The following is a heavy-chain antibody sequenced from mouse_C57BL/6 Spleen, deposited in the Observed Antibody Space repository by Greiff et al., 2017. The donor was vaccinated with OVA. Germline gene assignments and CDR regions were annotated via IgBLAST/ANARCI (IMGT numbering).Heavy chain of an antibody. J-gene: IGHJ1*03. Sequence: EVKLVESGGGLVQPGESLKLSCESNEYEFPSHDMSWVRKTPEKRLELVAAINSDGGSTSYPDTMEGRFIISRDNTKKTLYLQMSSLRSEDTALYYCARRGYYYGSSSYLYFDVWGTGTTVTVSS. CDR1: EYEFPSHD. V-gene: IGHV5-2*01. CDR2: INSDGGST. CDR3: ARRGYYYGSSSYLYFDV. D-gene: IGHD1-1*01.